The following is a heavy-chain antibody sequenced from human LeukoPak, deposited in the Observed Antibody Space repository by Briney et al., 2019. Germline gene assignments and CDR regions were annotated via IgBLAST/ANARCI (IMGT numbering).Heavy chain of an antibody. V-gene: IGHV3-23*01. CDR1: GFTFSSYA. J-gene: IGHJ5*02. CDR3: AKDFGSSSWFAPRFDP. D-gene: IGHD6-13*01. Sequence: GGSLRLSCAASGFTFSSYAMSWVRQAPGKGLECVSAISGSGGSTYYADSVKGRFTISRDNSKNTLYLQMNSLRAEDTAVYYCAKDFGSSSWFAPRFDPWGQGTLVTVSS. CDR2: ISGSGGST.